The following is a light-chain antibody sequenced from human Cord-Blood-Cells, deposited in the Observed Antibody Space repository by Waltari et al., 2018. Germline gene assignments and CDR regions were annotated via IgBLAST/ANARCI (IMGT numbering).Light chain of an antibody. CDR2: EGT. Sequence: LTRPPSVFGSTGQSLPISCARTVGTGGSYNLFTWCQQHTGKAPKLMIYEGTKRPSGVSNRFSASKSGNTASLTISGLQAEDEADYYCCSYAGSSTWVFGGGTKLTVL. V-gene: IGLV2-23*01. J-gene: IGLJ3*02. CDR1: VGTGGSYNL. CDR3: CSYAGSSTWV.